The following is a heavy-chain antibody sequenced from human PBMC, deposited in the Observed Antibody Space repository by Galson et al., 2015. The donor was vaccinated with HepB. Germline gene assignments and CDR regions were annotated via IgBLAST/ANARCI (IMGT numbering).Heavy chain of an antibody. CDR3: ARDSDRFLEWLLYRYYYYGMDV. V-gene: IGHV3-48*02. CDR2: ISSSSSTI. D-gene: IGHD3-3*01. Sequence: SLRLSCAASGFTFSSYSMNWVRQAPGKGLEWVSYISSSSSTIYYADSVKGRFTISRDNAKNSLYLQMNSLRDEDTAVYYCARDSDRFLEWLLYRYYYYGMDVWGQGTTVTVSS. CDR1: GFTFSSYS. J-gene: IGHJ6*02.